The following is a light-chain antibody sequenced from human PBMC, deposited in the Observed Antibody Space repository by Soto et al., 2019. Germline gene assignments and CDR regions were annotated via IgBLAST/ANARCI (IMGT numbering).Light chain of an antibody. CDR3: DTWDSNTHTV. CDR2: LEGSGSY. CDR1: SGHSSYI. Sequence: QLVLTQSSSASASLGSSVKLTCTLSSGHSSYIIAWHQQQPGKAPRYLMKLEGSGSYNKGSGVPDRFSGSSSGADRYLTISNLKFEYEADYYCDTWDSNTHTVFGGGTKLTVL. V-gene: IGLV4-60*02. J-gene: IGLJ3*02.